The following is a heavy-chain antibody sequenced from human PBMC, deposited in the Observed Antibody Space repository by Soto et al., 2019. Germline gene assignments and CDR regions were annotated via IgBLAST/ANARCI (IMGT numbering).Heavy chain of an antibody. V-gene: IGHV3-30*18. CDR2: ISYDGSNK. D-gene: IGHD4-17*01. CDR1: VFTFSSYG. CDR3: AKPHGRGDSADFDY. Sequence: VHLVETGGDLILPGGSLRLSCSTSVFTFSSYGMHWVRQAPGKGLEWVAVISYDGSNKYYADSVKGRFTISRDNSKNTLYLQMNSLRAEDTAVYYCAKPHGRGDSADFDYWGQGTLVTVSS. J-gene: IGHJ4*02.